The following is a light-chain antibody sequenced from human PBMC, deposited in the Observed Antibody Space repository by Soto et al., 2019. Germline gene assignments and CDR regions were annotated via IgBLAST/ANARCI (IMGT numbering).Light chain of an antibody. Sequence: IQMTQSPSTLSASVGDRVTITCRASQNINTWLAWYQQKPGKAPRLLIYRASSLENGVPSRFGGRGSGTQFIFTISSLQPDDSATYYCHQSSSDSTFGQGTKVEIK. CDR3: HQSSSDST. CDR1: QNINTW. V-gene: IGKV1-5*03. J-gene: IGKJ1*01. CDR2: RAS.